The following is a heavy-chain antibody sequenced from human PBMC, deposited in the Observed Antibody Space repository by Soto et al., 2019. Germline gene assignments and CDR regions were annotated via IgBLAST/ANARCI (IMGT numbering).Heavy chain of an antibody. CDR2: IYYSGST. Sequence: PSETLSLTCTVSGGSISSYYWSWIRQPPGKGLEWIGYIYYSGSTNYNPSLKSRVTISVDTSKNQFSLKLSSVTAADTAVYYCATDGSGGAYGMDVWGQGTTVTVSS. D-gene: IGHD3-22*01. CDR1: GGSISSYY. CDR3: ATDGSGGAYGMDV. V-gene: IGHV4-59*01. J-gene: IGHJ6*02.